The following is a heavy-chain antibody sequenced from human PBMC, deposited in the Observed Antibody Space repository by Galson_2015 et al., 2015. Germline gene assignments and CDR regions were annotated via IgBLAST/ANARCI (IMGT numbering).Heavy chain of an antibody. CDR3: AREAAAHPSAQFYFYMEV. J-gene: IGHJ6*03. CDR2: IFPIFKTT. Sequence: SVKVSCKDSGGNFGHYAISWVRQAPGQGLEWMGGIFPIFKTTNLAQQFQGRVTITADESTTTVYMEVSSLRSEDTAVYYCAREAAAHPSAQFYFYMEVWGKGTAVIVSS. V-gene: IGHV1-69*13. CDR1: GGNFGHYA. D-gene: IGHD2-2*01.